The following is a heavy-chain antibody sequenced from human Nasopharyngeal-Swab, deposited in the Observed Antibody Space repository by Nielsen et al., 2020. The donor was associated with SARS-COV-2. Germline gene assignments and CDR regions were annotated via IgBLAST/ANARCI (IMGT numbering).Heavy chain of an antibody. D-gene: IGHD3-22*01. Sequence: GESLKISCAASGFTFSSYGMHWGRQAPGKGLEWVAVIWYDGSNKYYADSVKGRFTISRDNSKNTLYLQMNSLRAEDTAVYYCARGNYYYDSSGYYSPFDYWGQGTLVTVSS. V-gene: IGHV3-33*01. CDR3: ARGNYYYDSSGYYSPFDY. CDR2: IWYDGSNK. CDR1: GFTFSSYG. J-gene: IGHJ4*02.